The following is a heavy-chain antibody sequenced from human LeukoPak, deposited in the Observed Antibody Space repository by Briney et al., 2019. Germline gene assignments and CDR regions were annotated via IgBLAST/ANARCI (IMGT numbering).Heavy chain of an antibody. Sequence: GSLRLSCAASGFTFSSYAMSWIRQPPGKGLEWIGEINHSGSTNYNPSLKSRVTISVDTSKNQFSLKLSSVTAADTAVYYCARAAIYDFWSGYYPGWFDPWGQGTLVTVSS. D-gene: IGHD3-3*01. CDR2: INHSGST. J-gene: IGHJ5*02. CDR3: ARAAIYDFWSGYYPGWFDP. CDR1: GFTFSSYA. V-gene: IGHV4-34*01.